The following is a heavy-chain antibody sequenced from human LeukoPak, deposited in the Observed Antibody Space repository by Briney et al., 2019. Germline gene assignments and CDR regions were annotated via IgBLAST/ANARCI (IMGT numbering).Heavy chain of an antibody. Sequence: ASVQVSCKASGYTFTAYYIHWVRQAPDQGLEWMGWINPYSAATKYAQKFQDRVTMTRDTSVSTAYMDLSSLRSDDTAVYYCARGSYGSGSYPSDVWGQGTTVTVSS. V-gene: IGHV1-2*02. CDR1: GYTFTAYY. J-gene: IGHJ6*02. CDR3: ARGSYGSGSYPSDV. CDR2: INPYSAAT. D-gene: IGHD3-10*01.